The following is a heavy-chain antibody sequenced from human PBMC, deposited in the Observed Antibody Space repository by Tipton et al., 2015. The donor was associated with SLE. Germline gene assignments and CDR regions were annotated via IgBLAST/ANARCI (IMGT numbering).Heavy chain of an antibody. CDR1: FYSISTAFS. J-gene: IGHJ6*03. Sequence: TLSLTCSVSFYSISTAFSWGWLRQSPGKGLEWFGSIHHSGDTYYNPSLRSRVTISVDTSKNQFSLKLSSVTAADTAVYYCARAAPPNPYCSGGSCYSGPFWYYYYYMDVWGKGTTVTVSS. CDR3: ARAAPPNPYCSGGSCYSGPFWYYYYYMDV. V-gene: IGHV4-38-2*02. CDR2: IHHSGDT. D-gene: IGHD2-15*01.